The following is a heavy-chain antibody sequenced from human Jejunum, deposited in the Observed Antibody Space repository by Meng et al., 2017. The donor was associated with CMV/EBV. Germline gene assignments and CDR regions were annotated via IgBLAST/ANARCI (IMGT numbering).Heavy chain of an antibody. CDR2: INPNSGGT. CDR1: GYTFNGYY. D-gene: IGHD3-9*01. Sequence: SGYTFNGYYLNWVRQAPGQGLEWMGWINPNSGGTIYAQKFQGRVTMTRDTSISTAYMEMNRLRSDDTAVYYCARSNWSDGTGYYPDFWGQGSLVTVSS. V-gene: IGHV1-2*02. CDR3: ARSNWSDGTGYYPDF. J-gene: IGHJ4*02.